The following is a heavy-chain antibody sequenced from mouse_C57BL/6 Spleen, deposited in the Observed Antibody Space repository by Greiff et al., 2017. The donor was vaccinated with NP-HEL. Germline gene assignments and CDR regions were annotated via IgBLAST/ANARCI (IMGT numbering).Heavy chain of an antibody. CDR3: ARPGFIEDFDY. CDR2: INPNNGGT. J-gene: IGHJ2*01. D-gene: IGHD3-1*01. Sequence: VQLQQSGPELVKPGASVKMSCKASGYTFTDYNMHWVKQSHGKSLEWIGYINPNNGGTSYNQKFKGKATLTVDKSSSTAYMELRSLSSEDSAVYYCARPGFIEDFDYWGQGTTLTVSS. CDR1: GYTFTDYN. V-gene: IGHV1-22*01.